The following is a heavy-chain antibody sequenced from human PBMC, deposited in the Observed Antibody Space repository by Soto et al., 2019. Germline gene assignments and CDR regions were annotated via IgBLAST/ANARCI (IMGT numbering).Heavy chain of an antibody. D-gene: IGHD3-22*01. CDR1: GGSISSGDYY. CDR2: IYYSGST. CDR3: ARETVDYYDSSGSVYDWFDP. J-gene: IGHJ5*02. V-gene: IGHV4-30-4*01. Sequence: SETLSLTCTVSGGSISSGDYYWSWIRQPPGKGLEWIGYIYYSGSTYYNPSLKSRVTISVDTSKNQFSLKLSSVTAADTAVYYCARETVDYYDSSGSVYDWFDPWGQGTMVTVYS.